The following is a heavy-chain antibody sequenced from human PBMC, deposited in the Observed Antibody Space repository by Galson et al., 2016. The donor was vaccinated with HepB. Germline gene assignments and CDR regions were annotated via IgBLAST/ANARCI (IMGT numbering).Heavy chain of an antibody. CDR3: AKDVHYDFWIALYNYVEY. V-gene: IGHV3-23*01. CDR2: ISGNGASI. CDR1: GFTFSSYA. D-gene: IGHD3-3*01. Sequence: SLRLSCAASGFTFSSYAMSWVRQAPGKGLEWVSGISGNGASIYYADSVRGRFTISRDNSKNTLFLRINSLRAEDTAVFYCAKDVHYDFWIALYNYVEYWGQGTLVTVSS. J-gene: IGHJ4*02.